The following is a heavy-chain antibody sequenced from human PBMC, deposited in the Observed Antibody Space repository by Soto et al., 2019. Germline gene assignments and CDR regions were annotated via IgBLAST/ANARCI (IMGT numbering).Heavy chain of an antibody. CDR1: GYTFTSYD. D-gene: IGHD3-22*01. CDR3: ARGGYYDSSGSRNYHYYGMDV. CDR2: MNPNSGNT. J-gene: IGHJ6*02. V-gene: IGHV1-8*01. Sequence: GASVKVSCKASGYTFTSYDINWVRQATGQGLEWMGWMNPNSGNTVYAQKFKGRVTMTRNTSISTANMKISSLRSEDTAVYFCARGGYYDSSGSRNYHYYGMDVWGQGTTVTVSS.